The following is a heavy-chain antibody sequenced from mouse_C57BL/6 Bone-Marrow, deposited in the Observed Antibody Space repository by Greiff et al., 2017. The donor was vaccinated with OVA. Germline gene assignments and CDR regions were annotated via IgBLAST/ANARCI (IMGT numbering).Heavy chain of an antibody. D-gene: IGHD3-2*02. CDR1: GFNIKDDY. CDR2: IDPENGDT. V-gene: IGHV14-4*01. Sequence: EVNVVESGAELVRPGASVKLSCTASGFNIKDDYMHWVKQRPEQGLEWIGWIDPENGDTEYASKFQGKATITADTSSNTAYLQLSSLTSEDTAVYYCTLDSSGYVGFAYWGQGTLVTVSA. J-gene: IGHJ3*01. CDR3: TLDSSGYVGFAY.